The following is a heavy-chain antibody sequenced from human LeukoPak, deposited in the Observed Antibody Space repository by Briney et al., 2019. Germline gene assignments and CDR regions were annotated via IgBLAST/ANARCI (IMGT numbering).Heavy chain of an antibody. D-gene: IGHD6-19*01. CDR3: ARISAGGAVAE. Sequence: GGSLRLSCAASGITFSNYGMKWVRQAPGKGLEFVSYISSNGGSTYYANSVEGRFTISRDNSNNTLYLQMGGLRPEDTAVFYCARISAGGAVAEWGQGTLVTVSS. CDR2: ISSNGGST. J-gene: IGHJ4*02. V-gene: IGHV3-64*01. CDR1: GITFSNYG.